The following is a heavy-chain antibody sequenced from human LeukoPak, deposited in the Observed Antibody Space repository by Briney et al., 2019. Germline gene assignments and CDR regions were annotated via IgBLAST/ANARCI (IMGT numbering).Heavy chain of an antibody. Sequence: PGGSLRLSCAASGFTFSDYYMSWIRQAPGKGLEWVSYISSSGSTIYYADSVKGRFTISRDNAKNSLYLQMNSLRAEDTAVYYCARLLSGIAVAAPPFGSVSDYWGQGTLVTVSS. D-gene: IGHD6-19*01. J-gene: IGHJ4*02. CDR3: ARLLSGIAVAAPPFGSVSDY. CDR1: GFTFSDYY. V-gene: IGHV3-11*01. CDR2: ISSSGSTI.